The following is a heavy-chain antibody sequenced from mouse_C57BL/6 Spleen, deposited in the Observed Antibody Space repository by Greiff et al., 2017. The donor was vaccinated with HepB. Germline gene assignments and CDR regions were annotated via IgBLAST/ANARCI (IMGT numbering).Heavy chain of an antibody. V-gene: IGHV1-82*01. D-gene: IGHD1-1*01. Sequence: VKLQQSGPELVKPGASVKISCKASGYAFSSSWMNWVKQRPGKGLEWIGRIYPGDGDTNYNGKFKGKATLTADKSSSTAYMQLSSLPSEDSAVYFCASGDYATTVVASRDYAMDYWGQGTSVTVSS. CDR3: ASGDYATTVVASRDYAMDY. J-gene: IGHJ4*01. CDR2: IYPGDGDT. CDR1: GYAFSSSW.